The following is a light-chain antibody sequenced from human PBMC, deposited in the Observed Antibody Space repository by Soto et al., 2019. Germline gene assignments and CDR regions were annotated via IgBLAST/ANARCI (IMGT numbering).Light chain of an antibody. CDR1: SSDVGSYNL. V-gene: IGLV2-14*02. Sequence: QSVLTQPASVSGSPGQSITISCTGTSSDVGSYNLVSWYQQHPGKAPKLMIYEDTKRPSGVSNRFSGSKSGNTASLTISGLQAEDEADYYCSSYTSSSTLVFGGGTKLTVL. CDR3: SSYTSSSTLV. CDR2: EDT. J-gene: IGLJ2*01.